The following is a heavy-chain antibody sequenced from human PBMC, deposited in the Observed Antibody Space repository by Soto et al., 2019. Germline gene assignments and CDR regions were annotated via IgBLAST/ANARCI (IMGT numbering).Heavy chain of an antibody. CDR3: ARVLDSGSYYYYYYYGMDV. J-gene: IGHJ6*02. D-gene: IGHD1-26*01. CDR2: MNPNSGNT. V-gene: IGHV1-8*01. Sequence: AASVKVSCKASGYAFTSYDINWVRQATGQGLEWMGWMNPNSGNTGYAQKFQGRVTMTRNTSISTAYMELSSLRSEDTAVYYCARVLDSGSYYYYYYYGMDVWGQGTTVTVSS. CDR1: GYAFTSYD.